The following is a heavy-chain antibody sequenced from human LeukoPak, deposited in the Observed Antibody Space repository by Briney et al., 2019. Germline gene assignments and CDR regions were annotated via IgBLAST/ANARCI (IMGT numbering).Heavy chain of an antibody. J-gene: IGHJ3*02. V-gene: IGHV5-51*01. CDR3: ARLAVAGTFDI. D-gene: IGHD6-19*01. CDR2: IYPGGCDH. CDR1: GYIFTSYW. Sequence: GEALKISCKCCGYIFTSYWLGWGPAMPGKGLGWVVIIYPGGCDHRYSTSFQGQIPLSVDKSSSPPYLPWGRPEALDAAIYLWARLAVAGTFDIWGQGTMVTVSS.